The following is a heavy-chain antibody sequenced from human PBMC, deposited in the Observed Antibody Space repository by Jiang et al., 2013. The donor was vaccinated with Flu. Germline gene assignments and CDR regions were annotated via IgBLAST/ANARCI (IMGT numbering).Heavy chain of an antibody. CDR3: ARGIRAPGVEDHDIFFGFTYHNYGMDV. CDR1: ADSFSGYY. J-gene: IGHJ6*02. D-gene: IGHD3-9*01. Sequence: LLKPSETLSVTCSVSADSFSGYYWVWIRQPPGKGLEWIGEISFSGTTNYNPSLGSRVTISADTSRNQLSLKVTSVTAADTAVYYCARGIRAPGVEDHDIFFGFTYHNYGMDVWGQGPQSPSP. V-gene: IGHV4-34*01. CDR2: ISFSGTT.